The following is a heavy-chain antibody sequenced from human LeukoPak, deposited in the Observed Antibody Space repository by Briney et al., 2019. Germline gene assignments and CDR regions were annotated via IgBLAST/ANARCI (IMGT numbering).Heavy chain of an antibody. V-gene: IGHV3-21*04. CDR1: GFTFRSYS. J-gene: IGHJ4*02. CDR2: ISSSSSNT. D-gene: IGHD4-17*01. CDR3: ANRPTVKEYYFDY. Sequence: GGSLRLSCAASGFTFRSYSMNWVRQAPGKGLEWVSFISSSSSNTYYADSVKGRFTISRDNAKNSLYLQMNSLRAEDTAVYYCANRPTVKEYYFDYWGQGTLVTVSS.